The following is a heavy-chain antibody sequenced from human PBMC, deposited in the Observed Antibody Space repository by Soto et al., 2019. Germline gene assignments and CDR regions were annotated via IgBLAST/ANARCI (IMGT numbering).Heavy chain of an antibody. Sequence: PSETLSLTGTVSGGSVRDGSYYWAWLRQPPGKGLEWIGHIYHSGSTIYNPSLKSRVTISIDTSKSQFPLNLNSMTAADTAVYYCAGYNWNYYFDPWGQGTLVTVSS. CDR1: GGSVRDGSYY. J-gene: IGHJ5*02. V-gene: IGHV4-61*01. CDR3: AGYNWNYYFDP. D-gene: IGHD1-7*01. CDR2: IYHSGST.